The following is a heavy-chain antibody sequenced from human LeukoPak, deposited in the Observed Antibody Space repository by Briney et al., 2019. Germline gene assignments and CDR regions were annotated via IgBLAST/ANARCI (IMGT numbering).Heavy chain of an antibody. CDR2: IYTSGST. CDR3: ARDYYGSGSYWFDP. D-gene: IGHD3-10*01. J-gene: IGHJ5*02. Sequence: ASETLSLTCTVSGGSISSYYWNWIRQPAGKGLEWIGRIYTSGSTNYTPSLKSRVTMSVDTSKNQFSLRLSSVTAADTAVYYCARDYYGSGSYWFDPWGQGTLVTVSS. CDR1: GGSISSYY. V-gene: IGHV4-4*07.